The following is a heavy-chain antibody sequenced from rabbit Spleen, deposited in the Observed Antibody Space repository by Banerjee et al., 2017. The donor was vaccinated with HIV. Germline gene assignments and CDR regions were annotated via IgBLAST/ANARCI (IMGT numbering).Heavy chain of an antibody. Sequence: QEQLEESGGDLVKPEGSLTLTCTASGFSFSSSYWICWVRQAPGKGLEWIACIYAGSSGSTYYASWAKGRFTISKTSSTTMTLQMTSLTAADTATYFCARGFYTYDDYVNFYGAYFNLWAQGPWSPS. V-gene: IGHV1S45*01. D-gene: IGHD2-1*01. CDR2: IYAGSSGST. CDR3: ARGFYTYDDYVNFYGAYFNL. CDR1: GFSFSSSYW. J-gene: IGHJ4*01.